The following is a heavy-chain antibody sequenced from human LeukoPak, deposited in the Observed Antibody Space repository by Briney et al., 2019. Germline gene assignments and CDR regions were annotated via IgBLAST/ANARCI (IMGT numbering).Heavy chain of an antibody. V-gene: IGHV3-23*01. CDR2: ISGSGGGT. CDR1: SYA. CDR3: VKDLGRYRNNCFDY. Sequence: SYAMSWVRQAPEKGLEWVSTISGSGGGTYYADSVKGRFTISRDDSKNTLYLQMNSLGAEDTAVYYCVKDLGRYRNNCFDYWGQGTLVTVSS. D-gene: IGHD1-26*01. J-gene: IGHJ4*02.